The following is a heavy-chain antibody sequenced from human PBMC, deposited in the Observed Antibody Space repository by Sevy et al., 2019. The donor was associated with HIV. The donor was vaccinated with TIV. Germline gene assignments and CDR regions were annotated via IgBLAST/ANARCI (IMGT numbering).Heavy chain of an antibody. CDR1: GFTFSSYG. V-gene: IGHV3-30*18. D-gene: IGHD3-10*01. CDR3: AKGMGAGVNDAFDI. J-gene: IGHJ3*02. CDR2: ISNDGSNK. Sequence: GGSLRLSCAASGFTFSSYGMHWVRQAPGKGLEWVAVISNDGSNKHYEDSVKGRFTISRDNSKNTLYLQLNSLRTEDTAVYDCAKGMGAGVNDAFDIWGQGTMVTVSS.